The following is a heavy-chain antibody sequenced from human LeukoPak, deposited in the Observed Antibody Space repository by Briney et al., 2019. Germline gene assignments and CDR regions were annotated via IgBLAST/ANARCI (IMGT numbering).Heavy chain of an antibody. CDR2: IYYSGST. CDR1: GGSISSGDYY. Sequence: SSQTLSLTCTVSGGSISSGDYYWSWIRQPPGKGLEWIGYIYYSGSTYYNPSLKSRVTISVDTSKNQFSPKLSSVTAADTAVYYCARVGTVVRPFFDYWGQGTLVTVSS. V-gene: IGHV4-30-4*08. D-gene: IGHD4-23*01. J-gene: IGHJ4*02. CDR3: ARVGTVVRPFFDY.